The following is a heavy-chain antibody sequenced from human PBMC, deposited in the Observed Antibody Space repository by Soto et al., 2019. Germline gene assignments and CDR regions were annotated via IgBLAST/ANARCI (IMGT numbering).Heavy chain of an antibody. Sequence: GGSLRLSCAASGCTVISNYMSWVRQAPGKGLEWVSVIYSGGSTYYADSVKGRFTISRDNSKNTLYLQMNSLRAEDTAVYYCASCSALTAAEDAFDIWGQGTMVTVSS. CDR2: IYSGGST. CDR3: ASCSALTAAEDAFDI. D-gene: IGHD6-13*01. V-gene: IGHV3-66*01. J-gene: IGHJ3*02. CDR1: GCTVISNY.